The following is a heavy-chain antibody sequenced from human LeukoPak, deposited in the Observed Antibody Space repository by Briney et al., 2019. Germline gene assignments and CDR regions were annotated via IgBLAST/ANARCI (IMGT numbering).Heavy chain of an antibody. CDR2: ISGSGGST. V-gene: IGHV3-23*01. CDR1: GFTFSSYS. CDR3: AKGDDFWSGYYFDY. D-gene: IGHD3-3*01. Sequence: PGGSLRLSCAASGFTFSSYSMNWVRQAPGKGLEWVSAISGSGGSTYYADSVKGRFTISRDNSKNTLYLQMNSLRAEDTAVYYCAKGDDFWSGYYFDYWGQGTLVTVSS. J-gene: IGHJ4*02.